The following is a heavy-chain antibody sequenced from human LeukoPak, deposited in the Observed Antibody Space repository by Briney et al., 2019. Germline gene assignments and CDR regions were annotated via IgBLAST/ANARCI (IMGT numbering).Heavy chain of an antibody. CDR3: AKDERGYYDYVWGSYRYNYFDY. CDR1: GFTFSSYS. CDR2: ISYDGSNK. J-gene: IGHJ4*02. V-gene: IGHV3-30*18. D-gene: IGHD3-16*02. Sequence: GGSLRLSCAASGFTFSSYSMNWVRQAPGKGLEWVAVISYDGSNKYYADSVKGRFTISRDNSKNTVYLQMNSLRAEDTAVYYCAKDERGYYDYVWGSYRYNYFDYWGQGTLVTVSS.